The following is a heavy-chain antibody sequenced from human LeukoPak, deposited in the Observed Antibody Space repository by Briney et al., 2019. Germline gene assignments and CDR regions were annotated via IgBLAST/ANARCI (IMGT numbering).Heavy chain of an antibody. CDR1: GGSFSGYY. Sequence: NPSETLSLTCAVYGGSFSGYYWSWIRQPPGKGLEWIGEINHSGSTYYNPSLKSRVTISVDTSKNQFSLKLSSVTAADTAVYYCARMVITTSQGDYWGQGTLVTVSS. D-gene: IGHD3-22*01. V-gene: IGHV4-34*09. CDR2: INHSGST. J-gene: IGHJ4*02. CDR3: ARMVITTSQGDY.